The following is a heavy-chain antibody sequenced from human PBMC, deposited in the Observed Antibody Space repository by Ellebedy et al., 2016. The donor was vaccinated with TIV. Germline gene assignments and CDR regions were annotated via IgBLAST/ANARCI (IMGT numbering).Heavy chain of an antibody. J-gene: IGHJ6*02. CDR2: TYYRSKWYN. Sequence: SQTLSLTCAISGDSVSSNSAAWNWIRQSPSRGLEWLGRTYYRSKWYNDYAVSVKSRITINPDTSKNQFPLQLNSVTPEDTAVYYCARVQGVVAATYYYYGMDVWGQGTTVTVSS. D-gene: IGHD2-15*01. CDR3: ARVQGVVAATYYYYGMDV. CDR1: GDSVSSNSAA. V-gene: IGHV6-1*01.